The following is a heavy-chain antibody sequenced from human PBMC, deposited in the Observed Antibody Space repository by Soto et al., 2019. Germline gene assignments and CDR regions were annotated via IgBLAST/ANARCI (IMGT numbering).Heavy chain of an antibody. D-gene: IGHD6-13*01. CDR2: ISYDGSNK. CDR3: AKDTIAAAGYFDY. Sequence: GGSLRLSCAASGFTFSSYGMHWVRQAPGKGLEWVAVISYDGSNKYYADSVKGRFTISRDNSKNTLYLQMNSLRAEDTAVYYCAKDTIAAAGYFDYWGQGTLVTVSS. V-gene: IGHV3-30*18. CDR1: GFTFSSYG. J-gene: IGHJ4*02.